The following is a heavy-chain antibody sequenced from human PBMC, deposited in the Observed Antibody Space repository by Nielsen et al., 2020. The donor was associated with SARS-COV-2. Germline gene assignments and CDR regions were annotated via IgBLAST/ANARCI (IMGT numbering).Heavy chain of an antibody. CDR3: ARGLGPSDY. D-gene: IGHD7-27*01. J-gene: IGHJ4*02. CDR1: GGSFSGYY. CDR2: INHSGST. V-gene: IGHV4-34*01. Sequence: SETLSLTCAVYGGSFSGYYWSWIRQPPGKGLEWIGEINHSGSTNYNPSLKSRVTISVDTSKNQFSLKLSSVAAADTAVYYCARGLGPSDYWGQGTLVTVSS.